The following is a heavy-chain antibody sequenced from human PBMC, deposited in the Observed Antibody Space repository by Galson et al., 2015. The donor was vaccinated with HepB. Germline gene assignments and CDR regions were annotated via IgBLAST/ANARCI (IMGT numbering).Heavy chain of an antibody. CDR1: GFTFSDYG. Sequence: SLRLSCAASGFTFSDYGMHWVRQAPGKGLDWVAVMWYDGSKIFYADSVKGRFTTSRDNSKNTLYLQMNSLRAEDTAVYYCTRDISSRYFDQWGQGTLVTVSS. V-gene: IGHV3-33*01. CDR2: MWYDGSKI. D-gene: IGHD6-13*01. CDR3: TRDISSRYFDQ. J-gene: IGHJ4*02.